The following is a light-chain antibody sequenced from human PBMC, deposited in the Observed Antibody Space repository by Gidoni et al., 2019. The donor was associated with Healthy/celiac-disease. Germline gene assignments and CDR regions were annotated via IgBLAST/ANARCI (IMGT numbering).Light chain of an antibody. CDR3: QQYDNLPGLT. Sequence: DIHMTQSPSSLSASVGDRVTITCQASQDISNYLNWYQQKPGKAPKLLIYDASNLETGVPSRFSGSGSGTDFTFTISSLQPEDIATYYCQQYDNLPGLTFGGGTKVEIK. J-gene: IGKJ4*01. CDR2: DAS. CDR1: QDISNY. V-gene: IGKV1-33*01.